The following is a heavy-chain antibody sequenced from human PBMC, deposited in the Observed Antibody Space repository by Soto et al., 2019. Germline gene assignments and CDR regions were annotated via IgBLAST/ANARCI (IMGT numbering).Heavy chain of an antibody. CDR2: INHSGST. CDR3: ARGKVRAFDI. CDR1: GGSFSGYY. J-gene: IGHJ3*02. D-gene: IGHD4-4*01. V-gene: IGHV4-34*01. Sequence: PSETLSLTCAVYGGSFSGYYWSWIRQPPGKGLEWIGEINHSGSTNYNPSLKSRVTISVDTSKNQFSLKLSSVTAADTAVSYCARGKVRAFDIWGKGPMVTVSS.